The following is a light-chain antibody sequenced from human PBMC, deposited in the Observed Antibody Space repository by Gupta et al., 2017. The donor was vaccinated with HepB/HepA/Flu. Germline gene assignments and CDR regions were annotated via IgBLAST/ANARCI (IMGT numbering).Light chain of an antibody. CDR3: QQYGSSPCS. Sequence: PGTLSSSPGDRVTLSCRASQSVSSSYLAWYQQKPGQAPRLLIHGASNRATGIPDRFSGSGSGTDFTLTISRLEPEDFAVYYCQQYGSSPCSFGQGTKLEIK. V-gene: IGKV3-20*01. CDR1: QSVSSSY. J-gene: IGKJ2*04. CDR2: GAS.